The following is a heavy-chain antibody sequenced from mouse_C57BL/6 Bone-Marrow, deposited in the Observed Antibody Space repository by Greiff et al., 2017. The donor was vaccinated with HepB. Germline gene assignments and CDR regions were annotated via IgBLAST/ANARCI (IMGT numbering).Heavy chain of an antibody. CDR3: ARYDDYDGFAY. D-gene: IGHD2-4*01. CDR1: GYTFTSYW. Sequence: QVQLQQPGAELVRPGSSVKLSCKASGYTFTSYWMHWVKQRPIQGLEWIGNIDPSDSETHYNQKFKDKATLTVDKSSSTAYMQLSSLTSEDSAVYYCARYDDYDGFAYCGQGTLVTVSA. V-gene: IGHV1-52*01. J-gene: IGHJ3*01. CDR2: IDPSDSET.